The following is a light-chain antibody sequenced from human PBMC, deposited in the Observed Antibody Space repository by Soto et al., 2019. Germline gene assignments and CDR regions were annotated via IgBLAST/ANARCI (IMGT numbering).Light chain of an antibody. Sequence: QSVLTQPPSVSGAPGQRVTISCTGNSSNLGAGYDVHWYQQLPGAAPKLVIFGNRNRPSGVPERFSGSKSGTSASLAISGLQSEDEADYYCASWDDSLNGPVFGGGTQLTVL. CDR3: ASWDDSLNGPV. V-gene: IGLV1-40*01. J-gene: IGLJ2*01. CDR2: GNR. CDR1: SSNLGAGYD.